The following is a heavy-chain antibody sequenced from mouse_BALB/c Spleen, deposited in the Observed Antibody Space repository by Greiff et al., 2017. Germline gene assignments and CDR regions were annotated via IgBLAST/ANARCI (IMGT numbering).Heavy chain of an antibody. V-gene: IGHV7-3*02. CDR3: ARDRSDAMDY. CDR1: GFTFTDYY. CDR2: IRNKANGYTT. J-gene: IGHJ4*01. Sequence: VQLKESGGGLVQPGGSLRLSCATSGFTFTDYYMSWVRQPPGKALEWLGFIRNKANGYTTEYSASVKGRFTISRDNSQSILYLQMNTLRAGDSATYYCARDRSDAMDYWGQGTSVTVSS.